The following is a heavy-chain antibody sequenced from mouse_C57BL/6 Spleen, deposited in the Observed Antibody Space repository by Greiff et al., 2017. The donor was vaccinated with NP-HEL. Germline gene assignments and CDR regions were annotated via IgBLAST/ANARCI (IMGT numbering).Heavy chain of an antibody. CDR2: ISSGGDYI. CDR3: TMTAQATPTWFAY. V-gene: IGHV5-9-1*02. Sequence: EVQRVESGEGLVKPGGSLKLSCAASGFTFSSYAMSWVRQTPEKRLEWVAYISSGGDYIYYADTVKGRFTISRDNARHPLYLQMSSLKSEDTAMYYCTMTAQATPTWFAYWGQGTLVTVSA. CDR1: GFTFSSYA. D-gene: IGHD3-2*02. J-gene: IGHJ3*01.